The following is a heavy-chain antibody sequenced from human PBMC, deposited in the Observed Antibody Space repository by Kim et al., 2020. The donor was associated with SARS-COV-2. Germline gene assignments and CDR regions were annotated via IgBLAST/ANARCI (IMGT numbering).Heavy chain of an antibody. CDR1: GFTFSSYA. V-gene: IGHV3-30*04. Sequence: GGSLRLSCAASGFTFSSYAMHWVRQAPGKGLEWVAVXSYDGSNKYYADSVKGRFTISRANAKNTLYLQMXSLRAEDTAVYYCARDFRSXWHVAFDICVRGTILTVSS. CDR2: XSYDGSNK. J-gene: IGHJ3*02. CDR3: ARDFRSXWHVAFDI.